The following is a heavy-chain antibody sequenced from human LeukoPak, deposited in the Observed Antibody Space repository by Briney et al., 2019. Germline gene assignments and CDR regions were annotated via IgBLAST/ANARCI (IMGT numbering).Heavy chain of an antibody. CDR3: ARGHSAAGRAFDI. J-gene: IGHJ3*02. CDR1: GFIFSSCA. Sequence: GGSLRLSCAASGFIFSSCAMHWVRQAPGKGLEWVAVISYDGSNEYYADSVKGRFTISRDNSKNTLYLQMSSLRAEDTAVYYCARGHSAAGRAFDIWGQGTMVTVSS. V-gene: IGHV3-30-3*01. CDR2: ISYDGSNE. D-gene: IGHD6-13*01.